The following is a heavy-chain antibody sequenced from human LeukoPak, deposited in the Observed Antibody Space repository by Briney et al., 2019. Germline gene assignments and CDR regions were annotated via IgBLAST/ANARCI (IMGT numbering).Heavy chain of an antibody. V-gene: IGHV3-23*01. J-gene: IGHJ4*02. Sequence: GGSLRLSCAASGFTFSSFAMSWVSQAPGKGLEWVSAISGSGGSTYYADSVKGRFTISRDNSKNTLSLQMNSLRAEDTAIYYCAKASNTWNYFDYWGQGTLVTVSS. CDR3: AKASNTWNYFDY. CDR2: ISGSGGST. CDR1: GFTFSSFA. D-gene: IGHD1-1*01.